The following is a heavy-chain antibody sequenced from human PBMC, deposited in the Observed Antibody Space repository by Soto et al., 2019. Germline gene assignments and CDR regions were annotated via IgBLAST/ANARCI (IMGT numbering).Heavy chain of an antibody. V-gene: IGHV4-34*01. CDR3: ARDGYSSSSVYYYYGMDV. Sequence: SETLSLTCAVYGGSFSGYYWSWIRQPPGKGLEWIGEINHSGSTNYNPSLKGRVTISVDTSKNQFSLKLSSVTAADTAVYYCARDGYSSSSVYYYYGMDVWGQGTTVTVSS. CDR2: INHSGST. J-gene: IGHJ6*02. D-gene: IGHD6-6*01. CDR1: GGSFSGYY.